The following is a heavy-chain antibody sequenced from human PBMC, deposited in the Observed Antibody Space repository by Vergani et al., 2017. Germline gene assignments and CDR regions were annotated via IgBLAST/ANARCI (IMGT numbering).Heavy chain of an antibody. CDR3: TKGSVYYHDSAGHGYDPYTGFDL. CDR1: GITFWKFG. Sequence: EVDLVESGGGLAQPGGSLRLSCEASGITFWKFGMHWVRQGPGKGLEWVSGISWNSGAVDYADSVRGLFTLSRDNAKNSLFLEMNSLRFEDTAVYFCTKGSVYYHDSAGHGYDPYTGFDLWGQGTLVTVSS. V-gene: IGHV3-9*01. CDR2: ISWNSGAV. D-gene: IGHD5-12*01. J-gene: IGHJ3*01.